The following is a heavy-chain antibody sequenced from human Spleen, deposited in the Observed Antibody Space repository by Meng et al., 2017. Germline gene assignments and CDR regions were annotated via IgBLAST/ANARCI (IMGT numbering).Heavy chain of an antibody. V-gene: IGHV1-46*01. J-gene: IGHJ3*02. D-gene: IGHD3-10*01. CDR2: INPSGGST. Sequence: ASVKVSCKASGYTFTNYYMHWVRQAPGQGLEWMGIINPSGGSTSYAQKFQGRVTMTRDTSTSTAYMELRSLRSDDTAVYYCARILGGSYYGSGSLDAFDIWGQGTMVTVSS. CDR3: ARILGGSYYGSGSLDAFDI. CDR1: GYTFTNYY.